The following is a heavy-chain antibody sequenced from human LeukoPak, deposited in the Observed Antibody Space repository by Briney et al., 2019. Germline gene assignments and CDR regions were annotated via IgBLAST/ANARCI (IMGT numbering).Heavy chain of an antibody. CDR2: MNPNSANT. Sequence: ASVKVSCKASGYTFTSYDIKWVRQATGQGLEWMGWMNPNSANTGYAQKFQGRVTITRDTSKSTAYMELSSLRSGDTAVYYCARTLPGGVVDYWGQGTLVTVSS. J-gene: IGHJ4*02. V-gene: IGHV1-8*03. CDR1: GYTFTSYD. CDR3: ARTLPGGVVDY. D-gene: IGHD1-14*01.